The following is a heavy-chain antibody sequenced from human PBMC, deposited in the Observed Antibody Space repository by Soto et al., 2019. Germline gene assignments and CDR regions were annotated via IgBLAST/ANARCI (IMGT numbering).Heavy chain of an antibody. CDR3: ARSGPPAGS. V-gene: IGHV1-18*01. CDR2: ISAYSGNT. J-gene: IGHJ5*02. Sequence: QVQLVQSGAEVKKPGASVKVSCKASGYTCTSYAISWVPQAPVQGLEWMGWISAYSGNTNYAQKLHGRVTMTTDTSTTAAYMVLRSLRSDDTAVYYCARSGPPAGSWGQGTLVTVSS. D-gene: IGHD3-10*01. CDR1: GYTCTSYA.